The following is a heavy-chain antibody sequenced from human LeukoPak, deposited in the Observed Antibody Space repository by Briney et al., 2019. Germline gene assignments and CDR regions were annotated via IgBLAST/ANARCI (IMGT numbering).Heavy chain of an antibody. J-gene: IGHJ4*02. CDR2: IIPILGIA. D-gene: IGHD3-22*01. CDR1: GGTLSSYA. CDR3: ARDPDYYDSSGYYLQLDY. Sequence: SVKVSCKAPGGTLSSYAISWVRQAPGQGLEWLGRIIPILGIANYAQKFQGRVTITTDKSTSTAYMELSSLRSEDTAVYYCARDPDYYDSSGYYLQLDYWGQGTLVTVSS. V-gene: IGHV1-69*04.